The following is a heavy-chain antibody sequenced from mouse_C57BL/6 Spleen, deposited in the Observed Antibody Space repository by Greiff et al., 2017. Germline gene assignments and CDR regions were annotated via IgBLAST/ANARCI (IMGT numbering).Heavy chain of an antibody. Sequence: EVQLQESGGGLVKPGGSLQLSCAASGFTFSDYGMHWVRQAPEKGLEWVADLRSGSSTIYYADTVKGRFTISRDNAKNTLFLHMTSLRSEDTAMYYWAKTGFAYWGQGTLVTVAA. CDR3: AKTGFAY. CDR1: GFTFSDYG. CDR2: LRSGSSTI. J-gene: IGHJ3*01. V-gene: IGHV5-17*01.